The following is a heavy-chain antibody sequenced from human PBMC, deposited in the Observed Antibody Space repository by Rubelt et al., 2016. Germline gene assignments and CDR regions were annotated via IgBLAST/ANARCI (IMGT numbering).Heavy chain of an antibody. CDR2: IYSSGNR. D-gene: IGHD4-17*01. Sequence: LVKPPETLSLSCTVSGGSISSASWSWIRRPPGKGLEWIGCIYSSGNRKYNPSLRGRVTISEDTSKNQVSLKLASVTAADTAVYFCARGGYGSQESVDEFDIWGQGTMVTISS. J-gene: IGHJ3*02. CDR1: GGSISSAS. V-gene: IGHV4-4*09. CDR3: ARGGYGSQESVDEFDI.